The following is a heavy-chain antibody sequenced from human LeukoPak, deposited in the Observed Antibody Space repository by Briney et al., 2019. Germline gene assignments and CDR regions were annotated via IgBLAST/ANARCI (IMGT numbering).Heavy chain of an antibody. CDR2: INPNSGGT. Sequence: GASVKVSCKASGYTFTSYYMHWVRQAPGQGLEWMGWINPNSGGTNYAQKFQGRVTMTRDTSISTAYMELGRLRSDDTAVYYCARGSVISSYYMDVWGKGTTVTVSS. V-gene: IGHV1-2*02. CDR3: ARGSVISSYYMDV. CDR1: GYTFTSYY. J-gene: IGHJ6*03. D-gene: IGHD3-16*02.